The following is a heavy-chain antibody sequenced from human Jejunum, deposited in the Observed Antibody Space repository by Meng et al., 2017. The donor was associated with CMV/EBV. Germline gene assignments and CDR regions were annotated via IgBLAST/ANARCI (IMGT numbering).Heavy chain of an antibody. CDR1: GCSVMGNF. CDR3: ARGSAFDT. J-gene: IGHJ3*02. Sequence: SLRPSCVASGCSVMGNFMNWVRTAPGKGLEWVAVMYSGGATYYADSVKGRFTVSRDDSKNILYLHMDTLRTEDTALYYCARGSAFDTWGQGTMVTVSS. CDR2: MYSGGAT. V-gene: IGHV3-53*01.